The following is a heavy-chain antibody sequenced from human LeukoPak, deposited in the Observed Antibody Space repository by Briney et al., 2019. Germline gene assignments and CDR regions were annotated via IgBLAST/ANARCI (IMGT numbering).Heavy chain of an antibody. Sequence: ASVKVSCKASGYTFTSYDINWVRQATGQGLEWMGWMNPNSGNTGYAQKFQGRVTMTRNTSISTAYMKLRSLRSDDTAVYYCARGSRSTYYYDSSGYYEEARGRNWFDPWGQGTLVTVSS. CDR2: MNPNSGNT. V-gene: IGHV1-8*01. D-gene: IGHD3-22*01. CDR3: ARGSRSTYYYDSSGYYEEARGRNWFDP. CDR1: GYTFTSYD. J-gene: IGHJ5*02.